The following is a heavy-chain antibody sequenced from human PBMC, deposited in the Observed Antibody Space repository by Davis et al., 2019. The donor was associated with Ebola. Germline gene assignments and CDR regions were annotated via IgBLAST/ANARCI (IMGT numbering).Heavy chain of an antibody. CDR1: GYTLTELS. CDR2: INPSDGST. J-gene: IGHJ5*02. Sequence: ASVKVSCKVSGYTLTELSMHWVRQAPGQGLEWMGIINPSDGSTSYAQKFQGRVTMTRDTSTSTVYMELSSLRSEDTAVYYCAREGYGSGIHSNWFDPWGQGTLVTVSS. D-gene: IGHD3-10*01. CDR3: AREGYGSGIHSNWFDP. V-gene: IGHV1-46*01.